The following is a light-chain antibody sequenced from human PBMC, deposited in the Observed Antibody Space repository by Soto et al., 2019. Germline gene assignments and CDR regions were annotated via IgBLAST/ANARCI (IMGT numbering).Light chain of an antibody. V-gene: IGKV1-27*01. J-gene: IGKJ4*01. CDR3: KNKTSPPLP. CDR2: AAS. Sequence: DIQVTQSPSSLSASLGDRVTITCRANQAIGVYLAWFQQQPGKVPKLLIYAASALQSGVPSRFSGSGSGTVFTLTFSTLHPKDIAIYYCKNKTSPPLPFGGGTRV. CDR1: QAIGVY.